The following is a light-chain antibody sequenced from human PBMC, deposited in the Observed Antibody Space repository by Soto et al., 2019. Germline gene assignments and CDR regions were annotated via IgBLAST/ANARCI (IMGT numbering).Light chain of an antibody. Sequence: QSVLTQPASVSGSPGQSITISCTGTSSDVGAYNRVSWYQQHSGKAPKLMIYEVSNRPSGVSNRFSGSKSGNTASLTISGHQAEDEADYYWLSYTTSSSYVFGTGAQLTVL. CDR1: SSDVGAYNR. V-gene: IGLV2-14*01. CDR3: LSYTTSSSYV. J-gene: IGLJ1*01. CDR2: EVS.